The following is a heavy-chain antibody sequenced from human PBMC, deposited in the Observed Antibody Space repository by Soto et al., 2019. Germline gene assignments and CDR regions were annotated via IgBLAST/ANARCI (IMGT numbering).Heavy chain of an antibody. CDR3: AKDSHWAILSPTHDY. CDR1: GFTFNNYA. CDR2: ISGGGDTT. Sequence: PGGSLRLSCAASGFTFNNYAMTWVRQAPGKGLEWVSAISGGGDTTSYADSVKGRFTVSRDGSKNTLYLQMSSLRAEDTAIYYCAKDSHWAILSPTHDYWGHGTLVTVSS. V-gene: IGHV3-23*01. D-gene: IGHD2-2*01. J-gene: IGHJ4*01.